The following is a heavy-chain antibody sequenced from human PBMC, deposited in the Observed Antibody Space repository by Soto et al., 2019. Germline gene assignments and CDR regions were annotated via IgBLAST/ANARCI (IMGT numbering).Heavy chain of an antibody. CDR1: GFSLSTSGMC. D-gene: IGHD1-7*01. Sequence: ASGPTLVNPTPTLTLTCTFSGFSLSTSGMCVSWIRQPPGKALEWLALIDWDDDKYYSTSLKTRLTISKDTSKNQVVLTMTNMDPVDTATYYCARIHITGTTNYYYGMDVWGQGTTVTVSS. J-gene: IGHJ6*02. CDR2: IDWDDDK. CDR3: ARIHITGTTNYYYGMDV. V-gene: IGHV2-70*01.